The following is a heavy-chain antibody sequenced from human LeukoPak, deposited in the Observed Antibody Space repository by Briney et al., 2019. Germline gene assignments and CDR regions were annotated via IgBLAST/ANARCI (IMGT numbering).Heavy chain of an antibody. CDR1: GFTFSSYW. D-gene: IGHD4-17*01. CDR3: AKCGAGTVTTEVDY. V-gene: IGHV3-23*01. CDR2: ISGSGGST. J-gene: IGHJ4*02. Sequence: PGGSLRLSCAASGFTFSSYWMSWVRQAPGKGLEWVSAISGSGGSTYYADSVKGRFTISRDNSKNTLYLQMNSLRAEDTAVYYCAKCGAGTVTTEVDYWGQGTLVTVSS.